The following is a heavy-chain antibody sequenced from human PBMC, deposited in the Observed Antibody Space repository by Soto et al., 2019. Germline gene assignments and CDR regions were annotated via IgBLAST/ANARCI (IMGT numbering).Heavy chain of an antibody. V-gene: IGHV4-31*03. CDR2: IYYSGST. Sequence: SETLSLTCTVSGGSISSGGYYWSWIRQHPGKGLEWIGYIYYSGSTYYNPSLKSRVTISVDTSKNQFSLKLSSVTAADTAVYYCARANLGGGYSWGDYYYYYGMDVWAQGNTVTVSS. D-gene: IGHD2-21*02. J-gene: IGHJ6*02. CDR1: GGSISSGGYY. CDR3: ARANLGGGYSWGDYYYYYGMDV.